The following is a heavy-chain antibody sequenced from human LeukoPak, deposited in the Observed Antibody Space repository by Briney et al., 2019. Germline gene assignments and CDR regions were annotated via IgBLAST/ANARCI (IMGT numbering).Heavy chain of an antibody. CDR3: VTHYGSGSYSLYFDY. Sequence: HPGGSLRLSCAASGFTFSSYWMSWVRQAPGKGLEWVANIKQDGSEKYYVDSVKGRFTISRDNSKNTLYLQMSSLRAEDTAVYYCVTHYGSGSYSLYFDYWGQGTLVTVSS. J-gene: IGHJ4*02. CDR1: GFTFSSYW. V-gene: IGHV3-7*01. CDR2: IKQDGSEK. D-gene: IGHD3-10*01.